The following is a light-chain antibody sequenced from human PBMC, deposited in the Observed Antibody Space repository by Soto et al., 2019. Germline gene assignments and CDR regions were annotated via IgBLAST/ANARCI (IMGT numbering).Light chain of an antibody. V-gene: IGKV3-15*01. CDR1: QSVRGN. CDR2: GAS. Sequence: EIVMTQSPATLSVSPGERATLSCRASQSVRGNLAWYQQKPGQSPRLLIYGASSRATGIPARFSGSGSGTDFTLTIDNLEPEDFAIYYCQQRSNWPPITFGQGTRLEIK. CDR3: QQRSNWPPIT. J-gene: IGKJ5*01.